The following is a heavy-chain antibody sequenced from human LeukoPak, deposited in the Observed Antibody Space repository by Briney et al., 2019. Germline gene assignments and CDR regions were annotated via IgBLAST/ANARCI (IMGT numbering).Heavy chain of an antibody. CDR2: IYYSGST. CDR1: GVSIRSSTYY. V-gene: IGHV4-39*01. D-gene: IGHD3-3*01. CDR3: ALLGGDSLDY. J-gene: IGHJ4*02. Sequence: PSETLSLTCTVSGVSIRSSTYYWGWIRQPPGKGLEWIGSIYYSGSTYYNPSLKSRVTISVDTSKNQFSLKLSSVTAADTAVYYCALLGGDSLDYWGQGTLVTVS.